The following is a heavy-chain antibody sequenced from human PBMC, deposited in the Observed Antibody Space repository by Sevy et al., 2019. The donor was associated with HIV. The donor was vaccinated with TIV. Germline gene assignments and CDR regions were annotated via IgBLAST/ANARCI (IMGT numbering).Heavy chain of an antibody. J-gene: IGHJ4*02. V-gene: IGHV1-2*02. Sequence: ASVKVSCKASGYSFTGYFIHWVRQAPGQGLDWMGWINPSSGGTMSAQKFHDKVTMTRDTSINTAYLELSRLRSDDTAVYYCARELDDFWSGYQFWGQGTLVTVSS. CDR2: INPSSGGT. D-gene: IGHD3-3*01. CDR3: ARELDDFWSGYQF. CDR1: GYSFTGYF.